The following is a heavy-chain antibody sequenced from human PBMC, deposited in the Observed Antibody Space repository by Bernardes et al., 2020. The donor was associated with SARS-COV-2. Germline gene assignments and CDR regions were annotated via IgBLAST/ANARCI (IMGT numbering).Heavy chain of an antibody. CDR3: ARDALGQQLYFPYYYYYGMEV. V-gene: IGHV4-4*07. Sequence: SETLSLTCTVSGGSISSYYWSWIRQPAGKGLEWIGRIYTSGSTNYNPSLKSRVTMSVDTSKNQFSLKLSSVTAADTAVYYCARDALGQQLYFPYYYYYGMEVWGQGTTGTVSS. J-gene: IGHJ6*01. D-gene: IGHD6-13*01. CDR1: GGSISSYY. CDR2: IYTSGST.